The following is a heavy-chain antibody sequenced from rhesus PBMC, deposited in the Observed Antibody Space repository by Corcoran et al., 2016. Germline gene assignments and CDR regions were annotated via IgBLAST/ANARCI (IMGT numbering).Heavy chain of an antibody. Sequence: QVQLQESGPGLVKPSETLSLTCAVSGGSISSNYWNWIRQSPGKGLEWIGYIYGGSGTPGYNPSLTSRVISSTDTAKKQFYLKLSSVTAADTAVYYCARDQPNYRGFDYWGQGVLVTVSS. CDR1: GGSISSNY. J-gene: IGHJ4*01. V-gene: IGHV4-147*01. D-gene: IGHD3-16*01. CDR2: IYGGSGTP. CDR3: ARDQPNYRGFDY.